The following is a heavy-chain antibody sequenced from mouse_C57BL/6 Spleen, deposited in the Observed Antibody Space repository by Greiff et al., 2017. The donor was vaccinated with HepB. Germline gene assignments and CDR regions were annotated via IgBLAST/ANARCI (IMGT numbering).Heavy chain of an antibody. Sequence: DVKLQESGPGMVKPSQSLSLTCTVTGYSITSGYDWHWIRHFPGNKLEWMGYISYSGSTNYNPSLKSRISITHDTSKNHFFLKLNSVTTEDTATYYCARADYGSSYWYFDVWGTGTTVTVSS. D-gene: IGHD1-1*01. V-gene: IGHV3-1*01. CDR3: ARADYGSSYWYFDV. CDR1: GYSITSGYD. CDR2: ISYSGST. J-gene: IGHJ1*03.